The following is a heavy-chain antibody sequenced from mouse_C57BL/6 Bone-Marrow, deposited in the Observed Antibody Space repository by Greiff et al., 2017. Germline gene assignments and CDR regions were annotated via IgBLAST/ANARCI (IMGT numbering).Heavy chain of an antibody. V-gene: IGHV1-50*01. CDR2: IDPSDSYT. Sequence: VQLQQPGAELVKPGASVKLSCKASGYTFTSSWMQWVKQRPGQGLEWIGEIDPSDSYTNYNQKFKGKATLTVDTSSSTAYMQLSSLTSEDSAVYYCARWVYDYDVWYFDVWGTGTTVTVSS. CDR1: GYTFTSSW. J-gene: IGHJ1*03. D-gene: IGHD2-4*01. CDR3: ARWVYDYDVWYFDV.